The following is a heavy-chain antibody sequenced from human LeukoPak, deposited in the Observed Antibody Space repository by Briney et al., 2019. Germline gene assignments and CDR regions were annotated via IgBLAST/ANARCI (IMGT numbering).Heavy chain of an antibody. V-gene: IGHV3-21*01. J-gene: IGHJ5*02. CDR3: ARVGLGVGSGRKASGFDP. Sequence: PGGSLRLSCAASGFTFSSYAMSWVRQPPGKGLEWVSSIFPSGGEIHYADSVKGRFTISRDNAKNSLYLQMNSLRTEDTAVYYCARVGLGVGSGRKASGFDPWGQGTLVAVSS. CDR2: IFPSGGEI. D-gene: IGHD3-10*01. CDR1: GFTFSSYA.